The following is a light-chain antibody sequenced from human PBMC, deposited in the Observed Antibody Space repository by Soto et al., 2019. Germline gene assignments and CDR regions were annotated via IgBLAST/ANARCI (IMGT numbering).Light chain of an antibody. V-gene: IGLV2-8*01. CDR3: GTRDSSRTGYV. CDR1: STDVGGYNF. J-gene: IGLJ1*01. CDR2: DVA. Sequence: QSVLTQPPSASGSPGQSVTISCTGTSTDVGGYNFVSWYQQHPGKAPKLILYDVANRPSGVPDRFSGSKSGTSATLVITGLQTGDEADYYCGTRDSSRTGYVFGTGTKLTVL.